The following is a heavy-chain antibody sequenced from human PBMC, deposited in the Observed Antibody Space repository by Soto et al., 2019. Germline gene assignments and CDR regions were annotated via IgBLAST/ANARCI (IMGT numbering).Heavy chain of an antibody. D-gene: IGHD6-13*01. CDR3: VHRAGMGGNSWLPGH. J-gene: IGHJ4*02. CDR2: LYWDDDK. V-gene: IGHV2-5*02. Sequence: QITLKESGPTLVKPTQTLTLTFTFSGFSRSTSEVGVGWIRQPPGQALEWLALLYWDDDKRYNPSLKSRLTITTDTSKNQVVLTLTTMAPGDTATYYCVHRAGMGGNSWLPGHWGQGTLVTVSS. CDR1: GFSRSTSEVG.